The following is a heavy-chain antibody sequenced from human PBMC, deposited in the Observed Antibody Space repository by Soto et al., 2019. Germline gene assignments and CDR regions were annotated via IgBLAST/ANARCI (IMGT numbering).Heavy chain of an antibody. J-gene: IGHJ4*02. CDR1: GFTFSNAW. Sequence: GGSLRLSCAASGFTFSNAWMNWVRQAPGKGLEWVGRIKSKTDGGTTDHAAPVKGRFTISRTDSKKTLYLQMNSLKTEDTAGYYCTTDTLWSSSWPYYFDYWGQGTLVTVSS. CDR2: IKSKTDGGTT. D-gene: IGHD6-13*01. CDR3: TTDTLWSSSWPYYFDY. V-gene: IGHV3-15*07.